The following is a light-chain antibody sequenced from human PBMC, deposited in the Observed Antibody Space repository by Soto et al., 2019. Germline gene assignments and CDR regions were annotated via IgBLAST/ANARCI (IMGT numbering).Light chain of an antibody. V-gene: IGKV3-11*01. CDR1: LSVSTS. J-gene: IGKJ4*01. CDR3: QQRSKGPLT. Sequence: EIVLTQSPVTLSLSPGERATLSCRASLSVSTSLDWYQQKPGQSPRLLIYDAAHRATGIPVRFSGGGSGTDFTLTISGLEPEDAAVYYCQQRSKGPLTFGGGTKVDIK. CDR2: DAA.